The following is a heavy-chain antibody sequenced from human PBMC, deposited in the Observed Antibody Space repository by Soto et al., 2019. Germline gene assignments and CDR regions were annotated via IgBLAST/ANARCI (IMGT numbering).Heavy chain of an antibody. CDR2: IIPIFGTA. J-gene: IGHJ6*02. Sequence: VASVKVSCKASGGTFSSYAISWVRQAPGQGLEWMGGIIPIFGTANYAQKFQGRVTITADESTSTAYMELSSLRSEDTAVYYCARDPYSSGWYYYYGMDVWGQGTTVTVSS. V-gene: IGHV1-69*13. CDR3: ARDPYSSGWYYYYGMDV. D-gene: IGHD6-19*01. CDR1: GGTFSSYA.